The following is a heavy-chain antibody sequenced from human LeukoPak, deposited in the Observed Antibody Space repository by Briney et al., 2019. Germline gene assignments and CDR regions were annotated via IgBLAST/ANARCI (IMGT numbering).Heavy chain of an antibody. CDR2: FDPEDDET. V-gene: IGHV1-24*01. Sequence: ASVKVSCKVSGYTLTELSIHWVRQAPGKGLEWMGGFDPEDDETIYAQKFQGRVTMTEDISTDTAYMELSSLRSEDTAVYYCAMGAVAGTLVWFDPWGQGTLVTVSS. CDR3: AMGAVAGTLVWFDP. J-gene: IGHJ5*02. D-gene: IGHD6-19*01. CDR1: GYTLTELS.